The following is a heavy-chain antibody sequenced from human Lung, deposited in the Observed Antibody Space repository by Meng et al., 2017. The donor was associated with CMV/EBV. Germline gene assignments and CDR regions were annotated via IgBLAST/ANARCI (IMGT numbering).Heavy chain of an antibody. Sequence: SXTXSLXCRVSGGSIGRGGNYYHWIRQPPGKGLEWIGKIYYTGSTNSNPSLKSRVSMSVDTTKNQFSVMFTSVTAADTAVYYCASGNCSASSCYSGDYYGLEVWGQGTXVTVSS. CDR2: IYYTGST. V-gene: IGHV4-61*08. CDR1: GGSIGRGGNY. J-gene: IGHJ6*02. D-gene: IGHD2-15*01. CDR3: ASGNCSASSCYSGDYYGLEV.